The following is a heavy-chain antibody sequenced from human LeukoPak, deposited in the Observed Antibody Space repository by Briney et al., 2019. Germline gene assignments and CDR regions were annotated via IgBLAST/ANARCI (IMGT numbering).Heavy chain of an antibody. CDR2: IYYSGST. CDR3: ARDLSTSSGNYYYMDV. J-gene: IGHJ6*03. D-gene: IGHD6-6*01. V-gene: IGHV4-59*01. CDR1: GGSISSYY. Sequence: SETLSLTCTVSGGSISSYYWSWIRQPPGKGPEWIGFIYYSGSTNYNPSLKSRVTISVDTSKNQFSLKLSSVTAADTAVYYCARDLSTSSGNYYYMDVWGKGTTVTV.